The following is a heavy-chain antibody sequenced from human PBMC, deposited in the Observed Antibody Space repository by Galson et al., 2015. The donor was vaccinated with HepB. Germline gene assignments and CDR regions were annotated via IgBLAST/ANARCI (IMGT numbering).Heavy chain of an antibody. CDR3: AREKSPAKWELPGGWFDP. CDR2: ISYDGSNK. CDR1: GFTFSSYA. D-gene: IGHD1-26*01. Sequence: SLRLSCAASGFTFSSYAMHWVRQAPGKGLEWVAVISYDGSNKYYADSVKGRFTISRDNSKNTLYLQMNSLRAEDTAVYYCAREKSPAKWELPGGWFDPWGQGTLVTVSS. V-gene: IGHV3-30*04. J-gene: IGHJ5*02.